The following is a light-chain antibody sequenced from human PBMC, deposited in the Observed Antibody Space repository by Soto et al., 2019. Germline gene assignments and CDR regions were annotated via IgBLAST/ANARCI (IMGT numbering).Light chain of an antibody. CDR2: DNS. J-gene: IGLJ2*01. CDR3: GTWDSSLSAVV. V-gene: IGLV1-51*01. Sequence: QSVLTQPPSVSAAPGQKVTISCSGSSSNIGNNYVSWYQQFPGTAPKLLIYDNSKLPSGIPDRFSGSKSGTSATLDITGLQTGDEADYYCGTWDSSLSAVVFGGGTKLTVL. CDR1: SSNIGNNY.